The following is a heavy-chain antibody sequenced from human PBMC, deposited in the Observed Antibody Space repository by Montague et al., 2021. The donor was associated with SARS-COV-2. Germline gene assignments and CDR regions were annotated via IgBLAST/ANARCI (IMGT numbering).Heavy chain of an antibody. D-gene: IGHD2-2*01. CDR3: AKDQGDCSSSRCFRGWTYYYYGMDV. Sequence: SLRLSCAASGFTFSSYGIHWVRQAPGKGLEWVAVISYDGSNEHYXDSVKGRFTISRDNSKNTLYLQMNSLRAEDTAVYYCAKDQGDCSSSRCFRGWTYYYYGMDVWGQGTTVTVSS. CDR1: GFTFSSYG. CDR2: ISYDGSNE. J-gene: IGHJ6*02. V-gene: IGHV3-30*18.